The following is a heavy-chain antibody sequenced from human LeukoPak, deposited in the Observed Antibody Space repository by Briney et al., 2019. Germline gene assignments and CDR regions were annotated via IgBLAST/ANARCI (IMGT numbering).Heavy chain of an antibody. D-gene: IGHD1-26*01. CDR2: ISSNSYHI. CDR1: AFTFSSYS. CDR3: AGPGDIVGADYGS. J-gene: IGHJ4*02. Sequence: PGGSLRLSCTASAFTFSSYSMHWVRQAPGKGLGWVSSISSNSYHIFYADSVKGRFTISRDNAKNSLYLQMHGLRADDTAVYYCAGPGDIVGADYGSWGQGTLVTVSS. V-gene: IGHV3-21*01.